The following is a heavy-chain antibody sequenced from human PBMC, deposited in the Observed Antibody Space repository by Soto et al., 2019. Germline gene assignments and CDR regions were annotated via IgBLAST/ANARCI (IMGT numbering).Heavy chain of an antibody. J-gene: IGHJ5*02. D-gene: IGHD6-6*01. CDR3: ARGDSSSSVWFDP. CDR2: IYYSGST. Sequence: PSETLSLTCTVSGCSISSGDYYLSWIRQPPGKGLEWIGYIYYSGSTYYNPSLKSRVTISVDTSKNQFSLKLSSVTAADTAVYYCARGDSSSSVWFDPWGQGTLVTVSS. CDR1: GCSISSGDYY. V-gene: IGHV4-30-4*01.